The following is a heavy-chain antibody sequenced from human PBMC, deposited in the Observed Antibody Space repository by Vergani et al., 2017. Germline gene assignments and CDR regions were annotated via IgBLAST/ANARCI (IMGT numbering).Heavy chain of an antibody. CDR1: GFTFSTYA. CDR2: LTGGGGST. D-gene: IGHD1-26*01. CDR3: VKGAGSYENFFDS. V-gene: IGHV3-23*01. Sequence: EVQLLESWGSLKQPGGSVRLSCAASGFTFSTYAMHWVRQAPGKGLEWVSALTGGGGSTYYADSFKGRFIISRDNSRDTLYLQMNSLRPEDTATYYCVKGAGSYENFFDSWGQGTLVTVSS. J-gene: IGHJ4*02.